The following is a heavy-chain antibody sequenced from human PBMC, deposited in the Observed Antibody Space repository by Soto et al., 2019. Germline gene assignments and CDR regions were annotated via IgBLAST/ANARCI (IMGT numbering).Heavy chain of an antibody. Sequence: QITLKESGPPLGRPTQPLTLTCAFSGFSLSTSGVGVGWIRQPPGKALEWLAVIYWDDSKHYSPSLRSRLTITKDTSKNQVVLTMTNMDPMDTGTYYCAHKGPEDWPLDYWGQGTLVTVSS. CDR1: GFSLSTSGVG. CDR2: IYWDDSK. J-gene: IGHJ4*02. V-gene: IGHV2-5*02. CDR3: AHKGPEDWPLDY. D-gene: IGHD3-9*01.